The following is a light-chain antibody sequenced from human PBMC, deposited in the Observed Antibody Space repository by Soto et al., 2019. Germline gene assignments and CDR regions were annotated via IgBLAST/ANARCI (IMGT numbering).Light chain of an antibody. J-gene: IGKJ2*01. V-gene: IGKV3-11*01. CDR1: QSDGNY. Sequence: IVLTQSPATLSLSPRERATLSCRASQSDGNYIAWYQQKPGQPPRLLIYDVSNRATGVPARFSGSGSGTDFTLTISSLEPEDFGVYHCQQRSSWPRMYTFGQGTKLEI. CDR2: DVS. CDR3: QQRSSWPRMYT.